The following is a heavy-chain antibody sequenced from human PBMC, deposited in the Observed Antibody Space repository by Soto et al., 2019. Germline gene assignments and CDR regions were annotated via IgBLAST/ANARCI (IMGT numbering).Heavy chain of an antibody. CDR1: GYTFTTYG. CDR2: ISASNDNT. J-gene: IGHJ4*02. CDR3: ARDTGSSSWYYFFDY. V-gene: IGHV1-18*01. D-gene: IGHD6-13*01. Sequence: GASVKVSCKASGYTFTTYGISWVRQAPGQGLEWMGWISASNDNTNYAQKLQGRVAMTTDTSTSTAYMELRSLRSDDTAMYYCARDTGSSSWYYFFDYWGQGTLVTVS.